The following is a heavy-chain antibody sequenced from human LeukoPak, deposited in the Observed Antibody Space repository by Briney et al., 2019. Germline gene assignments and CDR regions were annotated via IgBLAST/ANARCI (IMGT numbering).Heavy chain of an antibody. Sequence: SETLSLTCTVSGGYISSYYWSWIRQLPGKGLEWIGYIYYSGSTNYNPSLKSRVTISVDTSKNQFSLKLSSVTAADTAVYYCARGPHTPDYWGQGTLVTVSS. CDR1: GGYISSYY. CDR3: ARGPHTPDY. V-gene: IGHV4-59*08. CDR2: IYYSGST. D-gene: IGHD2-21*01. J-gene: IGHJ4*02.